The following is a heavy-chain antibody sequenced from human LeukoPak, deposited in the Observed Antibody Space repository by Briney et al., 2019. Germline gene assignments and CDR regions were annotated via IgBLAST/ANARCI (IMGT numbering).Heavy chain of an antibody. J-gene: IGHJ4*02. V-gene: IGHV3-21*01. CDR2: ISSSSSYI. D-gene: IGHD3-10*01. CDR1: GFTFSSYS. Sequence: PGGSLRLSCAASGFTFSSYSMNWVRQAPGKGLEWVSSISSSSSYIYYADSVKGRFTISRDNAKNSLYLQMNSLRAEDTAVYYCAKAGVEVLWFGESHFDYWGQGTLVTVSS. CDR3: AKAGVEVLWFGESHFDY.